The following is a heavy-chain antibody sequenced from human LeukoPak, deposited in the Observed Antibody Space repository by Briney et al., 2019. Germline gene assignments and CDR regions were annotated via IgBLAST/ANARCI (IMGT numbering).Heavy chain of an antibody. J-gene: IGHJ4*02. Sequence: GGSLRLSCAASGFTVSSNYMSWVRQAPGKGLEWVSVIYSGGSTYYADSVKGRFTISRDNSKNTLYLQMNSLRAEDTAVYSCARVAGFSYYFDSWGQGTLVTVSS. CDR2: IYSGGST. CDR3: ARVAGFSYYFDS. V-gene: IGHV3-66*01. D-gene: IGHD3-10*01. CDR1: GFTVSSNY.